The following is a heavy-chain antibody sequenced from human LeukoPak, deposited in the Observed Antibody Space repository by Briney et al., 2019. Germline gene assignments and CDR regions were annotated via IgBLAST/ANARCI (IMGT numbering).Heavy chain of an antibody. D-gene: IGHD6-13*01. Sequence: SVKVSCKASGGTFSSYAISWVRQAPGQGLEWMGGIIPIFGAANYAQKFQGRVTITADESTSTAYMELSSLRSEDTAVYYCARGQTPGIAAAGLGYYYYGMDVWGQGTTVTVSS. J-gene: IGHJ6*02. CDR3: ARGQTPGIAAAGLGYYYYGMDV. V-gene: IGHV1-69*13. CDR2: IIPIFGAA. CDR1: GGTFSSYA.